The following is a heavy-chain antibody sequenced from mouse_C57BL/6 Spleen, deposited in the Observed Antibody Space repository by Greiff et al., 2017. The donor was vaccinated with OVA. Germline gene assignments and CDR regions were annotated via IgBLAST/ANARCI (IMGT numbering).Heavy chain of an antibody. CDR2: IRSKSNNYAT. D-gene: IGHD1-1*01. V-gene: IGHV10-1*01. CDR3: VRSYYYGSSYGAMDY. CDR1: GFSFNTYA. Sequence: EVMLVESGGGLVQPKGSLKLSCAASGFSFNTYAMNWVRQAPGKGLEWVARIRSKSNNYATYYADSVKDRFTISRDDSESMLYLQMNNLKTEDTAMYYCVRSYYYGSSYGAMDYWSQGTSVTVSS. J-gene: IGHJ4*01.